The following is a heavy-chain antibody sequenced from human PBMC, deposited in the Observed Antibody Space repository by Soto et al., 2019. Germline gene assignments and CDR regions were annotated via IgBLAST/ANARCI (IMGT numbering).Heavy chain of an antibody. D-gene: IGHD3-3*01. CDR3: ARGKDFGRVIPSKTNWIDP. J-gene: IGHJ5*02. CDR1: GYTFTNFG. CDR2: ISTYNGNT. Sequence: GASVKVSCKASGYTFTNFGISWVRQAPGQGLEWMGWISTYNGNTDYAQKFQGRVTMTTDTSTSTAYMELRSLRSDDTAVYYCARGKDFGRVIPSKTNWIDPWGQGTLVTVSS. V-gene: IGHV1-18*01.